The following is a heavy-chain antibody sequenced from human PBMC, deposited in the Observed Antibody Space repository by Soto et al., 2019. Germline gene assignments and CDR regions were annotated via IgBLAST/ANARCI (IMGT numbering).Heavy chain of an antibody. CDR1: GGSISSYY. CDR3: ARGNCSSPNCYSFSGYYGMDV. V-gene: IGHV4-4*07. D-gene: IGHD2-2*01. Sequence: PSETLSLTCTVSGGSISSYYWSWIRQPAGKGLEWIGRIYTSGSTNYNPSLKSRVTMSLDTSKNQFSLKLTSVTAADTALHYCARGNCSSPNCYSFSGYYGMDVWGQGTTVTVSS. J-gene: IGHJ6*02. CDR2: IYTSGST.